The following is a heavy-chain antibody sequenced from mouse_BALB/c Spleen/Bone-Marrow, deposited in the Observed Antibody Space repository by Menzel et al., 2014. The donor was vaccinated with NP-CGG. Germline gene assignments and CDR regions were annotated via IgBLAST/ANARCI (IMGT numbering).Heavy chain of an antibody. CDR3: ARAYRYGRYAMDY. V-gene: IGHV1-9*01. D-gene: IGHD2-14*01. J-gene: IGHJ4*01. CDR1: GYTFSTYW. Sequence: QVHVKQSGAELMKPGASVKISCKVTGYTFSTYWIEWVKQRPGHGLEWIGEILPGSGSINYNEKFKGKATFTADTPSNTAYIQLSSLTSEDSAVYYCARAYRYGRYAMDYWGQGTSVTVSS. CDR2: ILPGSGSI.